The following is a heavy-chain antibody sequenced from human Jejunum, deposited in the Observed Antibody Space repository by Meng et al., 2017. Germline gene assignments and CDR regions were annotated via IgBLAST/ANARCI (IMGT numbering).Heavy chain of an antibody. V-gene: IGHV1-46*01. CDR2: IYPSGDST. J-gene: IGHJ4*02. D-gene: IGHD3-10*01. CDR1: GYRFTNHY. Sequence: ASVKVSCKTSGYRFTNHYMHWVRQAPGQGLEWMGIIYPSGDSTKYAHNFQGRVTMTRDTSTSTDYMELSSLTSDDTAVYYCARGSGSHSPDYWGQGTLVTVSS. CDR3: ARGSGSHSPDY.